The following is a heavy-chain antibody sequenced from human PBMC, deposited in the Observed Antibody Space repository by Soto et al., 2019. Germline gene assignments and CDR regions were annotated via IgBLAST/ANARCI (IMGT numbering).Heavy chain of an antibody. J-gene: IGHJ4*02. CDR1: GGSISSGDYY. CDR3: KWELLTERGNYFDY. V-gene: IGHV4-30-4*03. CDR2: IYYSGST. Sequence: SETLSLTCTVSGGSISSGDYYWSWIRQPPGKGLEWIGSIYYSGSTYYNPSLKSRVTISVDTSKNQFSLKLSSVTAADTAVYYCKWELLTERGNYFDYWGQGTLVTVSS. D-gene: IGHD1-26*01.